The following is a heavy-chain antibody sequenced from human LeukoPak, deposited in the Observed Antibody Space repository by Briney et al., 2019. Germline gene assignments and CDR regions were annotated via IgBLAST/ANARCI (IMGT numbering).Heavy chain of an antibody. Sequence: GGSLRLSCAASGFTVSSNEMSWVRQAPGKGLEWVSSISGGSTYYADSVKGRFTISRDNSRNTLYLQMNSLRAGDTAVYYCAKSFRSTSLDYWGQGTLVTVSS. CDR2: ISGGST. D-gene: IGHD2-2*01. CDR3: AKSFRSTSLDY. V-gene: IGHV3-38-3*01. J-gene: IGHJ4*02. CDR1: GFTVSSNE.